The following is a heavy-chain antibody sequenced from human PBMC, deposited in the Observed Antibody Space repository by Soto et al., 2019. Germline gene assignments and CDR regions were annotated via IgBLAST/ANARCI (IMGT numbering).Heavy chain of an antibody. Sequence: QVQLVQSGAEVKKPGASVRVSCKASGYTFTTYYLHWLRQAPGQGLEWMGIIDPRAGSASHAQNFQGRVTMTRGTSTRTVYMDLRSLRSEDTAVYYCARAGYYDSSGYDGFDIWGQGTMVTVSS. V-gene: IGHV1-46*01. CDR1: GYTFTTYY. CDR2: IDPRAGSA. CDR3: ARAGYYDSSGYDGFDI. J-gene: IGHJ3*02. D-gene: IGHD3-22*01.